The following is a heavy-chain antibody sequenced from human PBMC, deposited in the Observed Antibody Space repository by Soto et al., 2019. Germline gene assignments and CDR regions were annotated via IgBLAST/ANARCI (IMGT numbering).Heavy chain of an antibody. V-gene: IGHV3-74*01. CDR1: GFTFSSYW. D-gene: IGHD6-6*01. J-gene: IGHJ4*02. CDR3: VRFPTTNSIAALDY. CDR2: INSDGSST. Sequence: EVQLVESGGGLVQPGGSLRLSCAASGFTFSSYWMHWVRQAPGKGLVWVSRINSDGSSTSYADSVKGRFTISRDNAKNTLYLQMNSLRAEDTAVYYCVRFPTTNSIAALDYWGQGTLVTVSS.